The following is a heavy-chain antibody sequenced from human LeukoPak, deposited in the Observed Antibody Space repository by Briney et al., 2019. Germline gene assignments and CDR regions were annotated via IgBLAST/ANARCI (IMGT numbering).Heavy chain of an antibody. D-gene: IGHD1-1*01. V-gene: IGHV3-64D*06. J-gene: IGHJ4*02. Sequence: GGSLRLSCSASGFTSSSYAMHWVRQAPGKGLEYVSAISSDGGTTYYADSVKGRFTISRDNSKNTLYLQMSSLRTEDAAVYYCVKGERFINYYFDYWGQGTLVTVSS. CDR3: VKGERFINYYFDY. CDR1: GFTSSSYA. CDR2: ISSDGGTT.